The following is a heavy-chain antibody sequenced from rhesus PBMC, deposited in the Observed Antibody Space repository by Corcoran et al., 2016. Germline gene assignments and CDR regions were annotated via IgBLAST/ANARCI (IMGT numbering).Heavy chain of an antibody. CDR2: INGNSGST. CDR3: ARSGGSYYGPDY. Sequence: QVQLQESGPGLVKPSETLSLTCAVSGASISRYCCSWFRPPPGKGLEWIEEINGNSGSTYNNPSLKSRVTISKDASKNQFSRKLSSVTAADTAVYYCARSGGSYYGPDYWGQGVLVTVSS. J-gene: IGHJ4*01. V-gene: IGHV4-80*01. CDR1: GASISRYC. D-gene: IGHD3-16*01.